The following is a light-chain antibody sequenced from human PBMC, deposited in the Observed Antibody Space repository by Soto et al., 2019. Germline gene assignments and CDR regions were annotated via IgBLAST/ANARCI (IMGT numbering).Light chain of an antibody. CDR1: SSDVGGYNY. V-gene: IGLV2-14*01. Sequence: QSALTQPASVSGSPGQSITISCTGTSSDVGGYNYVSWYQQHPGKAPKLMIYEVSNRPSGVSNRFSGSKSGNTASLTISGRQAEDEADYYCSSYTSKVFGTGTKLTVL. CDR2: EVS. J-gene: IGLJ1*01. CDR3: SSYTSKV.